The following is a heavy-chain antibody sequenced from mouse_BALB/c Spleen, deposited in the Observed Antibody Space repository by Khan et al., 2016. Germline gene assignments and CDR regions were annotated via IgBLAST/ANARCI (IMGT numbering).Heavy chain of an antibody. CDR3: AREGDAMDY. D-gene: IGHD3-3*01. Sequence: VELVESGGGLVKPGGSLKLSCAASGFTFSSYAMSWVRQSPEKRLEWVAEISSGGSYTYYPDTVPGRFTISRDNAKNTLYLEMSSLRSEDTSMYDCAREGDAMDYWGQGTSVTVSS. CDR2: ISSGGSYT. J-gene: IGHJ4*01. CDR1: GFTFSSYA. V-gene: IGHV5-9-4*01.